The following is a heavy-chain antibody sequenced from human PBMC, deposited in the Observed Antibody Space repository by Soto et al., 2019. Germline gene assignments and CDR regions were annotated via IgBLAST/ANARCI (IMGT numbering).Heavy chain of an antibody. D-gene: IGHD5-12*01. J-gene: IGHJ2*01. CDR1: GFTFDDYA. CDR3: AKDRGEWLQFWYFDL. Sequence: DVQLVESGGGLVQPGRSLRLSCAASGFTFDDYAMHWVRQAPGKGLEWVSGISWNSGSIGYADSVKGRFTISRDNAKNSLYLQMNSLRAEDTALYYCAKDRGEWLQFWYFDLWGRGTLVTVSS. CDR2: ISWNSGSI. V-gene: IGHV3-9*01.